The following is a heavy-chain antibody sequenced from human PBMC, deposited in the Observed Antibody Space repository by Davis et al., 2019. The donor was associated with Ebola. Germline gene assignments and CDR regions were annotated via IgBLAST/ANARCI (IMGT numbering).Heavy chain of an antibody. CDR3: ARGEHCSSTSCFMYYYYGMDV. D-gene: IGHD2-2*01. J-gene: IGHJ6*02. Sequence: SETLSLTCTLSGGSISSGDHYWSWIRQLPGKGLEWIGYIYYSGITYYNPSLKSRVTISVDTSKNQFSLKLSYVTAADTAVYYCARGEHCSSTSCFMYYYYGMDVWGQGTTVTVSS. CDR2: IYYSGIT. CDR1: GGSISSGDHY. V-gene: IGHV4-30-4*01.